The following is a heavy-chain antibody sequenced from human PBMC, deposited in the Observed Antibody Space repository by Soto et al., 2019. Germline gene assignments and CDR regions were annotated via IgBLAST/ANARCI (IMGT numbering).Heavy chain of an antibody. J-gene: IGHJ5*02. CDR1: GGTFSSYA. V-gene: IGHV1-69*13. D-gene: IGHD6-13*01. CDR2: IIPIFGTA. Sequence: SVKVSCKASGGTFSSYAISWVLQAPGQGLEWMGGIIPIFGTANYAQKFQGRVTITADESTSTAYMELSSLRSEDTAVYYCARGLIAAAGPFDPWGQGTLVTVSS. CDR3: ARGLIAAAGPFDP.